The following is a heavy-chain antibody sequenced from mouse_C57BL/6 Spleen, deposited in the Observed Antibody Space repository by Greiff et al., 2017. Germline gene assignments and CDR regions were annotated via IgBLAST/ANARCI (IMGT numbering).Heavy chain of an antibody. D-gene: IGHD1-1*01. J-gene: IGHJ2*01. V-gene: IGHV5-4*01. CDR2: ISDGGSYT. Sequence: EVQLVESGGGLVKPGGSLKLSCAASGFTFSSYAMSWVRQTPEKRLEWVATISDGGSYTYYPDNVKGRFTISRDNAKNNLYLQMSHLKSEDTAMYYCARVGYGSSRYYFDCWGQGTTLTVSS. CDR3: ARVGYGSSRYYFDC. CDR1: GFTFSSYA.